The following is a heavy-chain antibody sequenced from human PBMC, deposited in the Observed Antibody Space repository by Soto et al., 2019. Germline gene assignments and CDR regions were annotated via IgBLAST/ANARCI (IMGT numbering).Heavy chain of an antibody. CDR3: AKLRMSIAEYYFDY. D-gene: IGHD6-6*01. CDR1: GFAFSSYA. V-gene: IGHV3-23*01. CDR2: ISGSGGST. J-gene: IGHJ4*02. Sequence: GGSLRLSCAASGFAFSSYAMSWVRQAPGKGLEWVSAISGSGGSTYYADSVKGRFTISRDNSKNTLYLQMNSLRAEDTAVYYCAKLRMSIAEYYFDYSGQVPLVTVST.